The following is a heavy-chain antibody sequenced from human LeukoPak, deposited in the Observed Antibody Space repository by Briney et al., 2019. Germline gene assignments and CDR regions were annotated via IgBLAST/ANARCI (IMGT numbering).Heavy chain of an antibody. Sequence: GASVKVSCKASGYKFIDDYMHWVRQAPGQGLELMGWINPDSGFTNYAQKFKGRVTITRDTSISTVYLEVRSLASDDTAVYYCAPTAEAYTSWWRVWGQGTLVTVSS. CDR1: GYKFIDDY. CDR3: APTAEAYTSWWRV. J-gene: IGHJ4*02. CDR2: INPDSGFT. D-gene: IGHD3-16*01. V-gene: IGHV1-2*02.